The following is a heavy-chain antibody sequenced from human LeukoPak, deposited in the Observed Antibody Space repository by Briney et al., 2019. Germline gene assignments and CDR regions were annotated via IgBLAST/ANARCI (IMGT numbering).Heavy chain of an antibody. CDR1: GFAFRDFP. Sequence: GGSLRLSCAASGFAFRDFPMGWVRQSPGKGLEWVSAISAGADLTFYADSVRGRFSISRENSKDTLYLQMNSLRAEDTAVYYCARANLAARPWFGAFDIWGQGTMVTVSS. D-gene: IGHD6-6*01. V-gene: IGHV3-23*01. CDR2: ISAGADLT. J-gene: IGHJ3*02. CDR3: ARANLAARPWFGAFDI.